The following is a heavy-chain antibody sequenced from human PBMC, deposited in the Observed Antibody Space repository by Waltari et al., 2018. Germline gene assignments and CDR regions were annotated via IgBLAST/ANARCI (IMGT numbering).Heavy chain of an antibody. CDR2: FYSGGTT. CDR3: ARKHLVTTIIAFDI. V-gene: IGHV3-53*02. D-gene: IGHD5-12*01. J-gene: IGHJ3*02. CDR1: GFSVRSKY. Sequence: EVQLVETGGGLIQHGGSLRISCAASGFSVRSKYMSWVRQAPGKGLEWVSIFYSGGTTYYADSVKGRFTISRDNSKNTLYLQMNSLRAEDTAVYYCARKHLVTTIIAFDIWGQGTMVTVSS.